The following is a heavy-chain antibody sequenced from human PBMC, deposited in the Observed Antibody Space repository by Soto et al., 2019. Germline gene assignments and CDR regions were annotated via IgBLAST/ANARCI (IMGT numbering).Heavy chain of an antibody. CDR3: SREASEGNWLDA. Sequence: GASVKVSCKTSGFTFTGHYIHWLRQAPGQGPEWMGWINPNTGGTEYAQKFQGWVTMTRDTSISTVYMELSRLESKDSAIYYCSREASEGNWLDAWGQGTLVTVSS. CDR2: INPNTGGT. J-gene: IGHJ5*02. CDR1: GFTFTGHY. V-gene: IGHV1-2*04.